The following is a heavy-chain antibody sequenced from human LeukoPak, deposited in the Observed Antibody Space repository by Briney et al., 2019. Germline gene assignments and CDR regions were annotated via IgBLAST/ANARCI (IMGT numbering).Heavy chain of an antibody. D-gene: IGHD3-22*01. J-gene: IGHJ4*02. Sequence: GGSLRLSCAASGFIFSSYSMNWVRQAPGKGLEWVSSISGGSSYIYYADSVKGRFTISRDNAKKSLYLQMNSLRAEDTAVYYCARDMSEYYNSSGYRVFWGQGTLVTVSS. V-gene: IGHV3-21*01. CDR3: ARDMSEYYNSSGYRVF. CDR2: ISGGSSYI. CDR1: GFIFSSYS.